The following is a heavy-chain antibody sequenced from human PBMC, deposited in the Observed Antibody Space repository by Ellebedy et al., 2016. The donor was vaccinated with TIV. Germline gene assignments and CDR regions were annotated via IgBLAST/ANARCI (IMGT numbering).Heavy chain of an antibody. J-gene: IGHJ4*02. Sequence: SETLSLTCSVSGDSISSSNYYWGWVRQSPGKGLEWIGSFSYKGYTYYNPSLKNRATVSGDTSKNQFSLKLTSVTAADTAVYYCVRESYDILTGYQIFDYWGQGTLVTVSS. V-gene: IGHV4-39*02. D-gene: IGHD3-9*01. CDR3: VRESYDILTGYQIFDY. CDR2: FSYKGYT. CDR1: GDSISSSNYY.